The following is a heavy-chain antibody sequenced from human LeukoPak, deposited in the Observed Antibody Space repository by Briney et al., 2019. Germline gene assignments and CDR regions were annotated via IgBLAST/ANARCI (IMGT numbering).Heavy chain of an antibody. CDR1: GFTFSSYG. V-gene: IGHV3-30*18. CDR2: ISNDESKK. D-gene: IGHD3-16*01. Sequence: QTGRSLRLSCAASGFTFSSYGMHWVRQAPGKGLEWVAVISNDESKKYYADSVKGRFTISRDNSKNTLSLQVSSLRAEDTAVYYCAKDRYSYAFEYFESWGQGTLVTVSS. J-gene: IGHJ4*02. CDR3: AKDRYSYAFEYFES.